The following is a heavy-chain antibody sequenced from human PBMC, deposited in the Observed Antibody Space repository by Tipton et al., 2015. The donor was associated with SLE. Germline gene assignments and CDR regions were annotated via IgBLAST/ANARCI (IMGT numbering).Heavy chain of an antibody. Sequence: TLSLTCTVSGGSISSYYWSWIRQPAGKGLEWIGRIYTSGSTNYNPSLKSRVTISLDTSKNQFSPKLSSVTAADTAVYYCARDESSSWSRGAFDIWGQGTMVTVSS. CDR3: ARDESSSWSRGAFDI. CDR1: GGSISSYY. J-gene: IGHJ3*02. V-gene: IGHV4-4*07. CDR2: IYTSGST. D-gene: IGHD6-13*01.